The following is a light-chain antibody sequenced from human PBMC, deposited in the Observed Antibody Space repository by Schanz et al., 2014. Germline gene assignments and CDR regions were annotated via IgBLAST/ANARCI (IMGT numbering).Light chain of an antibody. CDR3: ASYAGSRV. CDR1: SSDVGGYNF. V-gene: IGLV2-8*01. J-gene: IGLJ3*02. CDR2: EVS. Sequence: QFALTQPPSASGSPGQSVTISCTGTSSDVGGYNFVSWYQQHPGKVPKLMIYEVSKRPSGVPDRFSGSKSGNTASLTVSGLQAEDEADYYCASYAGSRVFGGGTKLTVL.